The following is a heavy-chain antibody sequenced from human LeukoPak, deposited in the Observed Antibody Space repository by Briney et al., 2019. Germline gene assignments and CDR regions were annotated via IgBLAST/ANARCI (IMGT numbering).Heavy chain of an antibody. Sequence: SETLSLTCAVYGGSFSGYYWSWLRQPPGKGLEWIGEINHSGSTNYNPSLKSRVTISVDTSRNQFSLKLSSVTAADTAVYYCAMTTVTTDNWFDPWGQGTLVTVSS. J-gene: IGHJ5*02. CDR1: GGSFSGYY. CDR2: INHSGST. CDR3: AMTTVTTDNWFDP. V-gene: IGHV4-34*01. D-gene: IGHD4-17*01.